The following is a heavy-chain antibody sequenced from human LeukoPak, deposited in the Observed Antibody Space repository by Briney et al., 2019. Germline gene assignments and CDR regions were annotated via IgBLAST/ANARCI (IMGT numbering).Heavy chain of an antibody. Sequence: ASVKVSCKASGYTFTGYYMHWVRQAPGQRLEWMGWINAGNGNTKYSQKFQGRVTITRDTSASTAYMELSSLRSEDTAVYYCARDESILGYYDSSGLPQHWGQGTLVTVSS. J-gene: IGHJ1*01. CDR1: GYTFTGYY. V-gene: IGHV1-3*01. CDR3: ARDESILGYYDSSGLPQH. D-gene: IGHD3-22*01. CDR2: INAGNGNT.